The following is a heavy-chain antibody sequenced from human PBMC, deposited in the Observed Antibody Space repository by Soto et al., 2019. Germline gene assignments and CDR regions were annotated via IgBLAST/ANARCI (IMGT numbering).Heavy chain of an antibody. D-gene: IGHD2-15*01. Sequence: QVQLQESGPGLVKPSGTLSLTCAVSSGSISSSNWWSWVRQPPGKGLEWIGEIYHSGSTNYNPSLKGRVTISVDKSKNQCSLKLSSVTAADTAVYYCARAEDNCSGGSCYPGPFDYWGQGTLVTVSS. J-gene: IGHJ4*02. CDR1: SGSISSSNW. CDR3: ARAEDNCSGGSCYPGPFDY. V-gene: IGHV4-4*02. CDR2: IYHSGST.